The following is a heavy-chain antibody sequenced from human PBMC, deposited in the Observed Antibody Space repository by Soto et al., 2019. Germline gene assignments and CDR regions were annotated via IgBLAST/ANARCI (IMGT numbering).Heavy chain of an antibody. Sequence: QVQLVESGGGVVQPGRSLRLSCVASGFTFSSHAMHWVRQAPGKGLEWVAVIWYDGSKKYYADSVKGRFTVARDDSKNTLYLQMNSLRVEDTALYYCARDPGYSNYDLDYWGQGTLVTVSP. CDR1: GFTFSSHA. V-gene: IGHV3-33*01. CDR2: IWYDGSKK. D-gene: IGHD5-12*01. J-gene: IGHJ4*02. CDR3: ARDPGYSNYDLDY.